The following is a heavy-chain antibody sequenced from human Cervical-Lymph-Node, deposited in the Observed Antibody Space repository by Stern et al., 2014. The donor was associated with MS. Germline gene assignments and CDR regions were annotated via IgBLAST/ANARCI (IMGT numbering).Heavy chain of an antibody. CDR1: GFTFSSYA. J-gene: IGHJ4*02. CDR3: AKKATVTLPVGRYFDY. D-gene: IGHD4-17*01. Sequence: DVQLVESGGGSVQPGGSLRLSCAASGFTFSSYAMSWVRQAPGKGLEWVSAISGSGGSTYYADSVKGRFTISRDNSKNTLYLQMNSLRAEDTAVYYCAKKATVTLPVGRYFDYWGQGTLVTVSS. CDR2: ISGSGGST. V-gene: IGHV3-23*04.